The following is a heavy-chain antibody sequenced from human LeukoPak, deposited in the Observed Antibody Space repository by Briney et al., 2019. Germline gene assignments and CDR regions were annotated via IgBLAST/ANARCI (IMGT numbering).Heavy chain of an antibody. CDR1: GFTFSSYS. V-gene: IGHV3-21*01. CDR2: ISSSSYI. J-gene: IGHJ4*02. CDR3: ARDLVPAAGLDY. D-gene: IGHD2-2*01. Sequence: GGSLRLSCAASGFTFSSYSMTWVRQAPGKGLEWVSSISSSSYIYYADSVKGRFTISRDNAKNSLYLQMNSLRAEDTAVYYCARDLVPAAGLDYWGQGTLVTVSS.